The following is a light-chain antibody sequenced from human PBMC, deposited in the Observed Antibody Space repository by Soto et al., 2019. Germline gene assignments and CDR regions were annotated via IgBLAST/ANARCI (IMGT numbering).Light chain of an antibody. J-gene: IGKJ1*01. Sequence: EIVLTQSPGTLSLSPGERATLSCRASQSVSSSYVAWYQQKPGQAPRPLIYGASSRATGIPDSFSGSGSGTDFTLTISRLEPEYFAVYYCQQYGSSPWTFGQGTKVEIK. CDR1: QSVSSSY. CDR3: QQYGSSPWT. CDR2: GAS. V-gene: IGKV3-20*01.